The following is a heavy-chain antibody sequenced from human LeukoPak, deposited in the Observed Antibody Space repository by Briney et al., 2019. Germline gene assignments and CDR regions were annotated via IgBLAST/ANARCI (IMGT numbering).Heavy chain of an antibody. CDR3: ARDRVGATDYFDY. Sequence: GGSLRLSCAASGFIFSSYAMHWVRQAPGKGLEWVAVISYDGSNKYYADSVKGRFTISRDNSKNTLYLQMNSLRAEDTAVYYCARDRVGATDYFDYWGQGTLVTVSS. CDR2: ISYDGSNK. D-gene: IGHD1-26*01. CDR1: GFIFSSYA. J-gene: IGHJ4*02. V-gene: IGHV3-30-3*01.